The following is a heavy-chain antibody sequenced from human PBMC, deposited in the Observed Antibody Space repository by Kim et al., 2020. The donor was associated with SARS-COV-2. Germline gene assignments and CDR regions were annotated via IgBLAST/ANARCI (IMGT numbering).Heavy chain of an antibody. V-gene: IGHV6-1*01. J-gene: IGHJ5*02. CDR3: TRDPVGS. Sequence: SKWHNEYAPSVKGRITINPDTSKNQFSLQLNSVTPEDTAVYYCTRDPVGSWGQGTLVTVSS. CDR2: SKWHN.